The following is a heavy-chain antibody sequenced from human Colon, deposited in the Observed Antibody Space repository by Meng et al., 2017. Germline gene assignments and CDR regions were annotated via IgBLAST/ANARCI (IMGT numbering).Heavy chain of an antibody. V-gene: IGHV4-34*01. D-gene: IGHD6-13*01. Sequence: SETLSPTCAVYGGSFSGYYWSWIRQLPGKGLEWIGEINHSGSTNYNPSLKSRVTISVDTPKNQFSLQLSSVTAADTAVYYCARGSSSNSWYASYYYYGWGVWGQGDTVNGAS. CDR1: GGSFSGYY. CDR3: ARGSSSNSWYASYYYYGWGV. CDR2: INHSGST. J-gene: IGHJ6*02.